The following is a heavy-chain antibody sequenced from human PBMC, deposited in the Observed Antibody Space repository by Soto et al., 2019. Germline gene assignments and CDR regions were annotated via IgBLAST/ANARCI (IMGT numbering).Heavy chain of an antibody. D-gene: IGHD3-10*01. CDR2: ISSSGSTI. CDR1: GFTFSDYY. Sequence: QVQLVESGGGLVKPGGSLRLSCAASGFTFSDYYMSWIRQAPGKGLEWVSYISSSGSTIYYADSVKGRFTISRDNAKNSLYLQMNSLRAEDTAVYYCARDERITMVRGVIITGYYYYYMDVWGKGTTVTVSS. V-gene: IGHV3-11*01. J-gene: IGHJ6*03. CDR3: ARDERITMVRGVIITGYYYYYMDV.